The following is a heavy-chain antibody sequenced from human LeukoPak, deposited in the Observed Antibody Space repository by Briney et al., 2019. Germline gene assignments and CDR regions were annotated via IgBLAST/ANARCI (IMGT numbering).Heavy chain of an antibody. D-gene: IGHD5-18*01. CDR3: ARLLGGYSYGPIFYYFDY. CDR1: GGSISSSSYY. V-gene: IGHV4-39*01. Sequence: SETLSLTCTVSGGSISSSSYYWGWIRQPPGKGLEWIGSIFHSGSSYYNPSLKSRVTISVDTSKNQFSLKLYSVTAADTAVYYCARLLGGYSYGPIFYYFDYWGQGTLVTVSS. J-gene: IGHJ4*02. CDR2: IFHSGSS.